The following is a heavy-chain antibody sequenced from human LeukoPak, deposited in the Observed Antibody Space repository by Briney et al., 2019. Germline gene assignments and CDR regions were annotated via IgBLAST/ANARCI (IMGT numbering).Heavy chain of an antibody. J-gene: IGHJ3*02. D-gene: IGHD6-19*01. CDR3: ARLSGYSSGWYDAFDI. CDR1: GYSFTSYW. V-gene: IGHV5-51*01. Sequence: PGESLKISCKASGYSFTSYWIGWVRQMPGKGLEWMGIIYPGDSDTRYSPSFQGQVTISADKSISTAYLQWSSLKASDTAMYYCARLSGYSSGWYDAFDIWGQGTMVTVSS. CDR2: IYPGDSDT.